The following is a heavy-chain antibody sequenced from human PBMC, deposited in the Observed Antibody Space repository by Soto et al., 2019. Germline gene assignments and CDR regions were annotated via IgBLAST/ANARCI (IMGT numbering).Heavy chain of an antibody. CDR1: GYSFTSYW. CDR3: ARLADFWSGLALMDV. D-gene: IGHD3-3*01. V-gene: IGHV5-51*01. CDR2: IYPGDSDT. Sequence: GESLKISCKGSGYSFTSYWIGWVRQMPGKGLEWMGIIYPGDSDTRYSPSFQGQVTISADKSISTAYLQWSSLKASDTATYYCARLADFWSGLALMDVWGQGTTVTVSS. J-gene: IGHJ6*01.